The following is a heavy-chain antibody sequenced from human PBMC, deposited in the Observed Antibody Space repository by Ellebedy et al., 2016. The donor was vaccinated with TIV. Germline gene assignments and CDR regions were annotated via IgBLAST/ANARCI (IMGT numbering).Heavy chain of an antibody. CDR2: IRQDGSDK. CDR1: GFTFSRYW. D-gene: IGHD2-15*01. V-gene: IGHV3-7*03. Sequence: GESLKISCAASGFTFSRYWMNWVRQAPGKGLEWVANIRQDGSDKDYVDSVKGRFTISRDNAKNSLYLHMNSLRAEDTAVYYCARGHCSGSSCLYYYYGMDVWGQGTTVTVSS. CDR3: ARGHCSGSSCLYYYYGMDV. J-gene: IGHJ6*02.